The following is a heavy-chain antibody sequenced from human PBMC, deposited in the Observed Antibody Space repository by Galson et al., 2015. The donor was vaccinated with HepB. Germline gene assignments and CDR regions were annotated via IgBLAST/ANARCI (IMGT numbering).Heavy chain of an antibody. CDR3: ARLYSRGWPLEGFDY. Sequence: QSGAEVKKPGESLKISCKASGYTFTNYAIGWVRQAPGQGLEWMGWISAYNGNTNYAQNFQGRVTMTTDTPTSTVYMELRSLRSDDTAVYYCARLYSRGWPLEGFDYWGQGTLVTVSS. CDR1: GYTFTNYA. V-gene: IGHV1-18*01. CDR2: ISAYNGNT. J-gene: IGHJ4*02. D-gene: IGHD6-19*01.